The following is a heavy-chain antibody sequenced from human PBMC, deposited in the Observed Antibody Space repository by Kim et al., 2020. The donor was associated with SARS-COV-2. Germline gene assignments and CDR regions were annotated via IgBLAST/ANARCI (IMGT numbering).Heavy chain of an antibody. CDR2: INHSGST. J-gene: IGHJ3*02. CDR3: ARDPPLLWFGVVRDPGAFDI. CDR1: GGSFSGYY. Sequence: SETLSLTCAVYGGSFSGYYWSWIRQPPGKGLEWIGEINHSGSTNYNPSLKSRVTISVDTSKNQFSLKLSSVTAADTAVYYCARDPPLLWFGVVRDPGAFDIWGQGTMVTVSS. D-gene: IGHD3-10*01. V-gene: IGHV4-34*01.